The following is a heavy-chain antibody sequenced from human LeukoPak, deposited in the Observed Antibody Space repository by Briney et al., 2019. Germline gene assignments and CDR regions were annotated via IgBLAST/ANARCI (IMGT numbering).Heavy chain of an antibody. J-gene: IGHJ4*02. CDR1: GFTFSHYS. Sequence: GGSLRLSCAASGFTFSHYSMNWVRQAPGEGLEWISYIGIGSGNTKYADSVKGRFTISGDKAKNSVYLQMNSLQVEDTAVYYCARDTKYAFDNWSQGTLVTVSS. CDR2: IGIGSGNT. CDR3: ARDTKYAFDN. D-gene: IGHD2-2*01. V-gene: IGHV3-48*01.